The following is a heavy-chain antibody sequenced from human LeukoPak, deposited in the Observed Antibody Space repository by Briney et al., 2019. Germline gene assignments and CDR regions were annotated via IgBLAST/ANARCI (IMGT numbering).Heavy chain of an antibody. CDR3: ASRGYCSSTSCYTPYFDY. D-gene: IGHD2-2*02. CDR2: ISSSSSYI. J-gene: IGHJ4*02. V-gene: IGHV3-21*01. Sequence: GGSLRLSCAASGFTFSSYSMNWVRQAPGKGLEWVSSISSSSSYIYYADSVKGRFTISRDNAKNSLYLQMNSLRAEDTAVYYCASRGYCSSTSCYTPYFDYWGQGTLVTVSS. CDR1: GFTFSSYS.